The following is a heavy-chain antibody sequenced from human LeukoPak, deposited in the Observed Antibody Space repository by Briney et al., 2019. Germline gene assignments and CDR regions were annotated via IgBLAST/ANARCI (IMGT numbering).Heavy chain of an antibody. CDR2: VYYSGST. V-gene: IGHV4-39*02. CDR3: ARGVPHPDYYYYGMDV. D-gene: IGHD2-2*01. CDR1: GASISSSSSC. Sequence: ETLSLTCTVSGASISSSSSCWGWIRQPPGKSLEWIGTVYYSGSTYYNPSLMSRVTISADTSKNHFSLKLTSVAAADTAVYYCARGVPHPDYYYYGMDVWGQGTTVTVSS. J-gene: IGHJ6*02.